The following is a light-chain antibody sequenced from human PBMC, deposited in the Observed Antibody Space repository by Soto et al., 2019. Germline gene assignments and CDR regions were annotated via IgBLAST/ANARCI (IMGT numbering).Light chain of an antibody. CDR3: QTWGSGIVV. J-gene: IGLJ2*01. CDR2: LNSDGSH. V-gene: IGLV4-69*01. CDR1: SGHSNYA. Sequence: QSVLTQSPSASASLGASVTLTCTLSSGHSNYAIAWHQQQSEKGPRYLMKLNSDGSHSKGDAIPDRFSGSSSGAERYLTISSLQSEDEADYYCQTWGSGIVVFGGGTKLTVL.